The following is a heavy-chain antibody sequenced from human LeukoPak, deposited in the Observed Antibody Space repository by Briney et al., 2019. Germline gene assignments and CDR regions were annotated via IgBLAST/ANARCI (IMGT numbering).Heavy chain of an antibody. V-gene: IGHV3-73*01. CDR1: GFTFSGSA. CDR3: TRHRGYSSSQRSVYYYYYMDV. Sequence: GGSLRLSCAASGFTFSGSAMHWVRQASGKGLEWVGRIRSKANSYATAYAASVKGRFTISRDDSKNTAYLQMNSLKTEDTAVYYCTRHRGYSSSQRSVYYYYYMDVWGKGTTVTVSS. J-gene: IGHJ6*03. CDR2: IRSKANSYAT. D-gene: IGHD6-13*01.